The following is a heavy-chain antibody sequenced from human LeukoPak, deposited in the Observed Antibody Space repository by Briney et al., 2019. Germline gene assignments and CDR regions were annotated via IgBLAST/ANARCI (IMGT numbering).Heavy chain of an antibody. J-gene: IGHJ4*02. Sequence: ASVKVSCKASGYTFTGYYMHWVRQAPGQGLEWMGWINPNSGGTNYAQKFQGRVTMTRDTSISTAYMELSRPRSDDTAVYYCASRTYYYDSSGYYHFDYWGQGTLVTVSS. CDR3: ASRTYYYDSSGYYHFDY. V-gene: IGHV1-2*02. CDR2: INPNSGGT. D-gene: IGHD3-22*01. CDR1: GYTFTGYY.